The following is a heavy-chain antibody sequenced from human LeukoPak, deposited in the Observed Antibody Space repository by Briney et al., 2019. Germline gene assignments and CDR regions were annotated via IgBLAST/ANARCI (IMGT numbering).Heavy chain of an antibody. CDR2: INPNSGGT. Sequence: GASVKVSCKASGYTFTGYYMHWVRQAPGQGLEWMGWINPNSGGTNYAQKFQGRVTMTRDTSISTAYMELSRLRSDDTAVYYCARDLIAGIGQGVLDYWGQGTLVTVSS. J-gene: IGHJ4*02. CDR1: GYTFTGYY. D-gene: IGHD6-13*01. V-gene: IGHV1-2*02. CDR3: ARDLIAGIGQGVLDY.